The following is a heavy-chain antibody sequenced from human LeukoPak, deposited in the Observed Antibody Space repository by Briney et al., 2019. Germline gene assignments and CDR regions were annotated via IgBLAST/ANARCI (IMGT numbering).Heavy chain of an antibody. V-gene: IGHV1-46*01. CDR1: GYTFTSYY. J-gene: IGHJ4*02. D-gene: IGHD3-22*01. CDR2: INPSGGST. Sequence: ASVKVSCKASGYTFTSYYMHWVRQAPGQGLEWMGIINPSGGSTSYAQKFQGRVTMTRDMSTSTVYMELSSLRSEDTAVYYCASRGTYYYDSSGYYSDYWGQGTLVTVSS. CDR3: ASRGTYYYDSSGYYSDY.